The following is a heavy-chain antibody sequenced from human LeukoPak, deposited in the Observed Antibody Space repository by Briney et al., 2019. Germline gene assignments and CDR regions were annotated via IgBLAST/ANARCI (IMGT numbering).Heavy chain of an antibody. V-gene: IGHV4-61*09. CDR3: ARHSRVGRGLDY. J-gene: IGHJ4*02. Sequence: PSESLSLTCTVSGGSIISGSYYWTWIRQPAGKGLEWIGHIYTSGSTNYNPSLKSRVTISVDTSKNQFSLKLSSVTAADTAVYYCARHSRVGRGLDYWGQGTLVTVSS. D-gene: IGHD3-16*01. CDR2: IYTSGST. CDR1: GGSIISGSYY.